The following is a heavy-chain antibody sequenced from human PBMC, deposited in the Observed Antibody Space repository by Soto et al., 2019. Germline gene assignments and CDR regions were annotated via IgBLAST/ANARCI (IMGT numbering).Heavy chain of an antibody. V-gene: IGHV4-34*01. CDR1: GGFLSKSY. Sequence: SETLSLTCAVYGGFLSKSYWTWIRQPPGKGLEWMGEINHVGCTNYNPSLKSRVTMSVDTSQNQFSLRLISVTAADTAMYFCVRIRYQLPSSVLWLDPWGQGTPVTVSS. CDR2: INHVGCT. D-gene: IGHD3-16*01. CDR3: VRIRYQLPSSVLWLDP. J-gene: IGHJ5*02.